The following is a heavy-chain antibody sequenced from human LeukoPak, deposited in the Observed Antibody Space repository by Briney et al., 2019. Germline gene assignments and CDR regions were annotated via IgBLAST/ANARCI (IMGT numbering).Heavy chain of an antibody. Sequence: SQTLSLTCTVSGGSMTNTNLYWTWIRQPAGERPEWIGRIYTSGSSSYNPSLKSRVTISVDRSNNQFSLNLNSVTAADTGVYYCVGRGSSSGTFDVWGPGAMVIVSS. CDR1: GGSMTNTNLY. J-gene: IGHJ3*01. D-gene: IGHD6-6*01. CDR3: VGRGSSSGTFDV. V-gene: IGHV4-61*02. CDR2: IYTSGSS.